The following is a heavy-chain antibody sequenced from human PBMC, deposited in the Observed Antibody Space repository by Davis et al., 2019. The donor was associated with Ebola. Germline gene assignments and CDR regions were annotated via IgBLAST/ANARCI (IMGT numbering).Heavy chain of an antibody. CDR2: FDPEDGEA. D-gene: IGHD6-19*01. CDR1: GYTLTELS. Sequence: ASVKVSCKVSGYTLTELSMHWVRQAPGKGLEWMGSFDPEDGEAIYAQKFQDRVIVTEDTSTDTAYMELSSLTSEDTAVYYCSIGSLSLAGAFDYWGQGTLVTVSS. J-gene: IGHJ4*02. V-gene: IGHV1-24*01. CDR3: SIGSLSLAGAFDY.